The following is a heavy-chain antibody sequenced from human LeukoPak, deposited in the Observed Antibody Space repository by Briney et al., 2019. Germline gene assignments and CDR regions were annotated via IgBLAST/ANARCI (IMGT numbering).Heavy chain of an antibody. CDR2: IYYSGST. V-gene: IGHV4-31*03. Sequence: SQTLSLTCTVSGGSISSGGYYWSWIRQHPGKGLEWIGYIYYSGSTYYNPSLKSRVTISVDTSKNQFSLKLSSVTAADTAAYYCARATKRGYYYGSGTLYDAFDIWGQGTMVTVSS. CDR1: GGSISSGGYY. J-gene: IGHJ3*02. D-gene: IGHD3-10*01. CDR3: ARATKRGYYYGSGTLYDAFDI.